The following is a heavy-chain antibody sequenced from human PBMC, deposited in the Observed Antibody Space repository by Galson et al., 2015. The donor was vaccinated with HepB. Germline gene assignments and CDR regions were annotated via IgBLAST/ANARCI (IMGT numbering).Heavy chain of an antibody. CDR1: GGTFSSYA. CDR3: ARIGGLTSLYCSSTSCYQYNWFDP. J-gene: IGHJ5*02. Sequence: SVKVSCKASGGTFSSYAISWVRQAPGQGLEWMGGIIPIFGTANYAQKFQGRVTITADESTSTAYMELSSLRSEDTAVYYCARIGGLTSLYCSSTSCYQYNWFDPWGQGTLVTVSS. CDR2: IIPIFGTA. D-gene: IGHD2-2*01. V-gene: IGHV1-69*13.